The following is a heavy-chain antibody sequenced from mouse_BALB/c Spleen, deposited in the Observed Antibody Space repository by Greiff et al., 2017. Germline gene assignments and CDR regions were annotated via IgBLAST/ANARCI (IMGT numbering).Heavy chain of an antibody. D-gene: IGHD1-1*01. J-gene: IGHJ3*01. CDR1: GFNIKDTY. CDR2: IDPANGNT. Sequence: VQLQQSGAELVKPGASVKLSCTASGFNIKDTYMHWVKQRPEQGLEWIGRIDPANGNTKYDPKFQGKATITADTSSNTAYLQLSSLTSEDTAVYYCARWITTVVAEAYWGQGTLVTVSA. V-gene: IGHV14-3*02. CDR3: ARWITTVVAEAY.